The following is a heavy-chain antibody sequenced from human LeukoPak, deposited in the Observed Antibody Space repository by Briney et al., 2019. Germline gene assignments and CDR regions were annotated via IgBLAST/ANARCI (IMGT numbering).Heavy chain of an antibody. CDR3: ASRGYSGYDKYYYYYYMDV. J-gene: IGHJ6*03. CDR1: GGTFSSYA. CDR2: IIPIFGTA. Sequence: ASVNVSCKASGGTFSSYAISWVRQAPGQGLEWMGGIIPIFGTANYAQKFQGRVTITADEPTSTAYMELSSLRSEDTAVYYCASRGYSGYDKYYYYYYMDVWGKGTTVTISS. V-gene: IGHV1-69*13. D-gene: IGHD5-12*01.